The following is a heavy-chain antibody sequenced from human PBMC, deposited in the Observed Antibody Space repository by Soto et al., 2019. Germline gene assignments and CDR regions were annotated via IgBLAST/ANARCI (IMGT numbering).Heavy chain of an antibody. D-gene: IGHD1-7*01. V-gene: IGHV1-58*02. Sequence: QMQLVQSGPEVKKPGTSVKVSCKASGFTFTSSAMQWVRQARGQRLEWIGWIVVGSGNTNYAQKFQERVTITRDMSTSTAYMELSSLRSEDTAVYYCAAGYNWNYLDYDYYMDVWGKGTTVTVSS. CDR3: AAGYNWNYLDYDYYMDV. J-gene: IGHJ6*03. CDR2: IVVGSGNT. CDR1: GFTFTSSA.